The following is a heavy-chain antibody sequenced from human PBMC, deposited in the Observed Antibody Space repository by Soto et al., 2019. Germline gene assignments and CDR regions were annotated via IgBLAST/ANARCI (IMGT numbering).Heavy chain of an antibody. CDR2: INPNNGAT. J-gene: IGHJ6*02. CDR3: ARGGTTTVTTKGGVDV. CDR1: GYTFIDYY. D-gene: IGHD4-4*01. Sequence: ASVKVSFHASGYTFIDYYIHWVLQAPGQGLEWMGWINPNNGATKFAQMFQGWVTMARDTSISTAYMDLNSLKSDDTAVYYCARGGTTTVTTKGGVDVWRQGTTVTVSS. V-gene: IGHV1-2*04.